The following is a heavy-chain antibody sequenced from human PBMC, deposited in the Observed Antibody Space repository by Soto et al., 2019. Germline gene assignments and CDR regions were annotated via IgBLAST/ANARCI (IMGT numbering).Heavy chain of an antibody. CDR3: AKDLYIAAGVFYY. D-gene: IGHD6-13*01. Sequence: QVQLVESGGGVVQPGRSLRLSCAASGFTFSSNGMHWVRQAPGKGLEWVAVISYDGSNKYYADSVKGRFTISRDNSKNTLYLQMNSLRAEDTAVYYCAKDLYIAAGVFYYWGQGTLVTVSS. CDR1: GFTFSSNG. V-gene: IGHV3-30*18. CDR2: ISYDGSNK. J-gene: IGHJ4*02.